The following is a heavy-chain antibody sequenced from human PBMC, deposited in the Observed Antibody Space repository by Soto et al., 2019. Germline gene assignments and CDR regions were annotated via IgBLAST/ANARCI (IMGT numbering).Heavy chain of an antibody. D-gene: IGHD4-17*01. V-gene: IGHV3-23*01. CDR1: GFTFTSYA. J-gene: IGHJ3*02. CDR2: ISTSGGST. CDR3: AKDPNGNYVGAFDM. Sequence: EVQLLESGGGLVQPGGSLRLSCIASGFTFTSYAMNWVRQAPGKGPEWVSGISTSGGSTYYAASVKGRFTISRDNSKNTLYMQISSLRADDTALYYCAKDPNGNYVGAFDMRGQGTMDTVSS.